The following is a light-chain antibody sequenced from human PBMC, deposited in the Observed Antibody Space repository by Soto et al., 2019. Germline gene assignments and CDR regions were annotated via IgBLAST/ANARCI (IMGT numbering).Light chain of an antibody. Sequence: QSVLTQPPSVSGAPGQRVTSSCTGSSSNIGAGYDVHWYQQLPGTAPKLLIYGNSNRPSGVPDRFSGSKSGTSASLAITGLQAEDEADYYCQSYDSSLSGWVFGGGTKLTV. CDR2: GNS. V-gene: IGLV1-40*01. J-gene: IGLJ3*02. CDR1: SSNIGAGYD. CDR3: QSYDSSLSGWV.